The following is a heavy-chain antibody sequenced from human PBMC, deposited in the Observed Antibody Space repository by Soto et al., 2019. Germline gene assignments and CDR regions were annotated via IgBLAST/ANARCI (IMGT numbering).Heavy chain of an antibody. V-gene: IGHV4-34*01. J-gene: IGHJ6*02. Sequence: PSETLSLTCAVYGGSFSGYYWSWIRQPPGKGLEWIGEINHSGSTNYNPSLKSRVTISVDTSKNQFSLKLSSVTAADTAVYYCARGGSGYSSSWYRDYYYGMDVWGQGTTVTVPS. D-gene: IGHD6-13*01. CDR3: ARGGSGYSSSWYRDYYYGMDV. CDR2: INHSGST. CDR1: GGSFSGYY.